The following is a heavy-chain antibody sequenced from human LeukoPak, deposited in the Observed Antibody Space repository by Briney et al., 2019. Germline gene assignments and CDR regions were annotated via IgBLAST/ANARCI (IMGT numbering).Heavy chain of an antibody. CDR1: GFTFSNFC. J-gene: IGHJ4*02. Sequence: GGSLRLSCAASGFTFSNFCMHWVRQAPGKGLQWVAFIRYDGSNKYYADSVKGRFTIFRDNSKNTLYLQMNSLRAEDTAVYYCAKATYYYDSSGYRGGYFDYWGQGTLVTVSS. CDR2: IRYDGSNK. D-gene: IGHD3-22*01. V-gene: IGHV3-30*02. CDR3: AKATYYYDSSGYRGGYFDY.